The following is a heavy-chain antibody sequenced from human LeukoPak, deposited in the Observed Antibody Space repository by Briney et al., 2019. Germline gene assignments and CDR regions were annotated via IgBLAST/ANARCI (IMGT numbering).Heavy chain of an antibody. CDR1: GGSISSSSYY. CDR3: ARTNYYDSRFDY. J-gene: IGHJ4*02. D-gene: IGHD3-22*01. Sequence: SETLSLTCTVSGGSISSSSYYWGWIRQPPGKGLEWIGSIYYSGSTYYNPSLKSRVTISVDTSKNQFSLKLSSVTAADTAVYYCARTNYYDSRFDYWGQGTLVTVSS. V-gene: IGHV4-39*07. CDR2: IYYSGST.